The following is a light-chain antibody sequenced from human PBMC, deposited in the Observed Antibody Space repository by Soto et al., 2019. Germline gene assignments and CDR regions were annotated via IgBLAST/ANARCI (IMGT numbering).Light chain of an antibody. Sequence: EIVLTQSLATLSLSPGERVTLSCGASQSITSTSIAWYQHKPGQAPRLLFYGASTGATGLPARFSGSGSGTEFTLTINSLQAEDCAVYYCQQYYNWPRTFGQGTRLEIK. CDR3: QQYYNWPRT. CDR1: QSITST. J-gene: IGKJ5*01. V-gene: IGKV3-15*01. CDR2: GAS.